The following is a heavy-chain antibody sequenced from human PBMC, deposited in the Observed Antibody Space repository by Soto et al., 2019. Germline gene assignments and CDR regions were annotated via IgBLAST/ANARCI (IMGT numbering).Heavy chain of an antibody. CDR3: ARPRYDFWSGYFYYYGMDV. Sequence: GGSLRLSCAASGFTFSDYYMSWIRQAPGKGLECVSYISSSCSTIYYADSVKGRFTISRDNAKNSRYLQMNSLRAEDTAVYYCARPRYDFWSGYFYYYGMDVWRQGTTVTVSS. J-gene: IGHJ6*02. CDR2: ISSSCSTI. CDR1: GFTFSDYY. D-gene: IGHD3-3*01. V-gene: IGHV3-11*04.